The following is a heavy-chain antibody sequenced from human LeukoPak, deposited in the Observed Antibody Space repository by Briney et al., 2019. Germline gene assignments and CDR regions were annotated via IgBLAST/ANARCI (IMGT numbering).Heavy chain of an antibody. CDR2: IYYSGST. Sequence: PSETLSLTCTVSGGSISSSSYYWGWIRQPPGKGLEWIGSIYYSGSTYYNPSLKSRVTMSVDTSKNQFSLKLSSVTAADTAVYYCARTGGTTVTTDGAFDIWGQGTMVTVSS. CDR1: GGSISSSSYY. D-gene: IGHD4-17*01. J-gene: IGHJ3*02. V-gene: IGHV4-39*01. CDR3: ARTGGTTVTTDGAFDI.